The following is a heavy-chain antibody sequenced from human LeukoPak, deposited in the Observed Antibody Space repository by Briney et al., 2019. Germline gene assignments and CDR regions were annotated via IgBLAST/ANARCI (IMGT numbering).Heavy chain of an antibody. J-gene: IGHJ4*02. CDR2: IKSDGSET. D-gene: IGHD3-16*01. CDR1: GFTFSSFW. V-gene: IGHV3-74*01. Sequence: GSLRLSCAASGFTFSSFWIYWVRHAPGKGLVWVSRIKSDGSETLYADSVKGRFTISRDNAKNTLYLQMNSLRAEDSAVYYCARVRMGDDFNPFDYWGQGTLVTVFS. CDR3: ARVRMGDDFNPFDY.